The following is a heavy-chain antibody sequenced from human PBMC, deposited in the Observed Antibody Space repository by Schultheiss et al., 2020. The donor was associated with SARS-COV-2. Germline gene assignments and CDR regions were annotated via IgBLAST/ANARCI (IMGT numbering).Heavy chain of an antibody. CDR2: IYYSGST. Sequence: SETLSLTCTVSGGSISSSSYYWGWIRQPPGKGLEWIGSIYYSGSTYYNPSLKSRVTISVDTSKNQFSLKLSSVTAADTAVYYCARDLYYYDNSGPDNWFDPWGQGTLVTVSS. V-gene: IGHV4-39*07. CDR1: GGSISSSSYY. CDR3: ARDLYYYDNSGPDNWFDP. D-gene: IGHD3-22*01. J-gene: IGHJ5*02.